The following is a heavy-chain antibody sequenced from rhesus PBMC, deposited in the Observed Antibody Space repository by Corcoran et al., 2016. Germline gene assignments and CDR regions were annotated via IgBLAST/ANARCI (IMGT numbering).Heavy chain of an antibody. CDR2: IYSNTEST. J-gene: IGHJ3*01. CDR1: GGPFSSSHW. CDR3: ARDSGSWNDAFDF. Sequence: QVQLQESGPGLGKPSATLSLTCAVSGGPFSSSHWWSWLPQPPGTGLEWLGGIYSNTESTNSTPSLKNRVTISKDTSKNQLSLKLSSVTAADTAVYYCARDSGSWNDAFDFWGQGLRVTVSS. D-gene: IGHD6-25*01. V-gene: IGHV4S12*01.